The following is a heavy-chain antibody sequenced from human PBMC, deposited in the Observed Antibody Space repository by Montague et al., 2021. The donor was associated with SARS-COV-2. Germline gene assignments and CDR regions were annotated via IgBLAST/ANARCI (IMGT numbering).Heavy chain of an antibody. V-gene: IGHV4-34*01. CDR3: ARGLPVTTLFYYFGMDV. J-gene: IGHJ6*02. D-gene: IGHD4-11*01. CDR2: INHYGST. Sequence: SETLSLTCAVYGGSFSGNYWSWIRQPPGKGLEWIGEINHYGSTNYNPSLKSRVTMSVDTSKNQFSLKLSSVIAADTAVYYCARGLPVTTLFYYFGMDVWGQGTTVTVSS. CDR1: GGSFSGNY.